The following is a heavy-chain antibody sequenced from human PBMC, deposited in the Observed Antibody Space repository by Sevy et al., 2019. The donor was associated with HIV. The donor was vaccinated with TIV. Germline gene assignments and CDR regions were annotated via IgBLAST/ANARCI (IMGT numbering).Heavy chain of an antibody. V-gene: IGHV3-7*01. CDR2: IKQDGSER. Sequence: GESLKISCAASGFTFSSYWMSWVRQAPGKGLEWVANIKQDGSERYYVDSVKGRFTISRDNTKSSLYLQMDSLRVEDTAEYYCVRGGQRFDYWGQGTLVTVSS. CDR3: VRGGQRFDY. CDR1: GFTFSSYW. J-gene: IGHJ4*02. D-gene: IGHD6-25*01.